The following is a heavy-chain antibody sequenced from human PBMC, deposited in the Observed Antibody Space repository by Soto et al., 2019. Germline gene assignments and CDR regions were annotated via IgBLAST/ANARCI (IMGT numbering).Heavy chain of an antibody. J-gene: IGHJ5*02. CDR1: DESLSDYY. V-gene: IGHV4-34*01. Sequence: QVQLHQWGAGLLKPSETLSLTCAVFDESLSDYYYTWTRQPPGKGLEWIGEIHPSGSTHYNPSLTTAVTLSQDTSKKQFSLTLLSVTAADTAVYYCSRGIDAYKGGRTWGQGTLVTVSS. D-gene: IGHD1-1*01. CDR2: IHPSGST. CDR3: SRGIDAYKGGRT.